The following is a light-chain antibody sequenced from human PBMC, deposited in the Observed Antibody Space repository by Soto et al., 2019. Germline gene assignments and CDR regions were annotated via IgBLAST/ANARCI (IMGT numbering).Light chain of an antibody. CDR2: GAS. V-gene: IGKV1-39*01. CDR1: QSISNY. Sequence: DIQMTQSPFSLPASVGDRVNITCRPSQSISNYLNWYQQKLGRAASRLIHGASRLQGGGPSRVSGSGTGSDFTLTISSLQPDDFTTYYCQQTYSAPLTFGGGTEVDNK. CDR3: QQTYSAPLT. J-gene: IGKJ4*01.